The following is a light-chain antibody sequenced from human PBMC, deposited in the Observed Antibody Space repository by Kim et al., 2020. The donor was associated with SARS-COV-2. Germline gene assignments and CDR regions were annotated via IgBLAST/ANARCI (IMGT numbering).Light chain of an antibody. CDR2: EDN. CDR1: SGSIASNY. CDR3: QSYDSSNDRGV. J-gene: IGLJ3*02. Sequence: NFMLTQPHSVSESPGKTVTISCTGSSGSIASNYVQWYQQRPGSAPTPVIYEDNQRPSGVPDRFSGSIDSSSNSASLTISGLKTEDEADYYCQSYDSSNDRGVFGGGTQLTVL. V-gene: IGLV6-57*02.